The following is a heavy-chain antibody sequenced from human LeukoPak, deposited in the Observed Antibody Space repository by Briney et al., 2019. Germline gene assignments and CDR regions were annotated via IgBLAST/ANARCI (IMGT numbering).Heavy chain of an antibody. CDR2: ISYDGSNK. CDR1: GFTFSSYG. CDR3: AKDQGSGATGFDY. V-gene: IGHV3-30*18. D-gene: IGHD1-26*01. J-gene: IGHJ4*02. Sequence: GGALRLSRAASGFTFSSYGMHWVRQAPGKGLEGVAVISYDGSNKYYADSVKGRFTISRDNSKNTLYLQMNSLRAEDTAVYYCAKDQGSGATGFDYWGQGTLVTVSS.